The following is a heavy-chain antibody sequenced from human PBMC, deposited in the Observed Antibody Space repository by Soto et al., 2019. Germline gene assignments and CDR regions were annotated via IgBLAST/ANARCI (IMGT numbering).Heavy chain of an antibody. Sequence: SETLSLTCTVPGGSISSYYWSWIRQPPGKGLEWIGYIYYSGSTNYNPSLKSRVTISVDTSKNQFSLKLSSVTAADTAVYYCARDASHYYDSSGSPGDWFDPWGQGTLVTVSS. CDR1: GGSISSYY. V-gene: IGHV4-59*01. CDR2: IYYSGST. D-gene: IGHD3-22*01. CDR3: ARDASHYYDSSGSPGDWFDP. J-gene: IGHJ5*02.